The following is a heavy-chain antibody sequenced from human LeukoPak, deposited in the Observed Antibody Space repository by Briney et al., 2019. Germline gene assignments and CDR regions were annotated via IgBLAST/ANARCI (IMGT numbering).Heavy chain of an antibody. CDR2: ISSNGGST. CDR1: GFTFSSYA. J-gene: IGHJ6*03. V-gene: IGHV3-64*01. D-gene: IGHD2-2*01. Sequence: PGGSLRLSCAASGFTFSSYAMHWVRQAPGKGLEYVSAISSNGGSTYYANSVKGRFTISRDNSKNTLYLQMNSLRAEDTAVYYCAKGGCSSTSCYYGPYYIDVWGKGTTVTVSS. CDR3: AKGGCSSTSCYYGPYYIDV.